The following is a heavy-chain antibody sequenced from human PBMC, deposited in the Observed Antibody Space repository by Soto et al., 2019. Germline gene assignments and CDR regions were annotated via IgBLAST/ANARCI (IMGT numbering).Heavy chain of an antibody. Sequence: QITLKESGPTLVKPTQTLTLTCTFSGFSLSTSGVGVGWIRQPPGKALEWLALIYWDDDKRYSPSLKSRLTITKDTSKNQVVLTMTNMDPVDTATYYCAHSLTYHILTHYYYGMDVWGQGTTVTVSS. CDR2: IYWDDDK. D-gene: IGHD3-9*01. CDR3: AHSLTYHILTHYYYGMDV. J-gene: IGHJ6*02. V-gene: IGHV2-5*02. CDR1: GFSLSTSGVG.